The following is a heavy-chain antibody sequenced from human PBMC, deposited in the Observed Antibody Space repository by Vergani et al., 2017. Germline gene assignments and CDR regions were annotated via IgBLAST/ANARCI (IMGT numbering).Heavy chain of an antibody. V-gene: IGHV3-7*01. CDR1: GFTFSNYW. CDR2: IKQDGSDK. Sequence: EVQLVESGGGLVQPGGSLRLSCAASGFTFSNYWMSWVRQAPGKGLEWVANIKQDGSDKYYVDSVKGRFTISRDNAKKSLYLQMNSLRAEDTTVYYCAVEGHLSSRYGYAIGYWGQGTLVTVSS. D-gene: IGHD2-2*01. J-gene: IGHJ4*02. CDR3: AVEGHLSSRYGYAIGY.